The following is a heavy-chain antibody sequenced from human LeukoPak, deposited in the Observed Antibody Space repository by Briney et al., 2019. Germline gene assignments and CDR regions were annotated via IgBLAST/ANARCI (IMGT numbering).Heavy chain of an antibody. CDR3: PLSGSYASFDY. CDR2: ISAYNGNT. CDR1: GGTFSSYA. V-gene: IGHV1-18*01. J-gene: IGHJ4*02. Sequence: GASVKVSCKASGGTFSSYASSWVRHAPGQGREGMGWISAYNGNTNYAQKLQGSVTMTTDTSTSTAYMELRSLRSDATAVYYCPLSGSYASFDYWGQGTLVTVFS. D-gene: IGHD1-26*01.